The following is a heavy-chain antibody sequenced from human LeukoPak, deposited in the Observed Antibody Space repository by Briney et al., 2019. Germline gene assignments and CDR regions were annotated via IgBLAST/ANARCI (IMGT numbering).Heavy chain of an antibody. J-gene: IGHJ5*02. D-gene: IGHD3-16*01. V-gene: IGHV3-30*18. CDR1: GFTIFNYW. CDR3: AKRPHPWGVGGQPFDP. Sequence: PGGSLRLSCATSGFTIFNYWMSWVRQAPGKGLEWVAVISYDGSNKYYADSVKGRFTISRDNSKNTLYLQVNSLRAEDTAVYYCAKRPHPWGVGGQPFDPWGQGTLVTVSS. CDR2: ISYDGSNK.